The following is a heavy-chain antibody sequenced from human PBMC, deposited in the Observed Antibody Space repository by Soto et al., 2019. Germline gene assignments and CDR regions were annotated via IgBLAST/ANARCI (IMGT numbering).Heavy chain of an antibody. D-gene: IGHD5-12*01. Sequence: GGSLRLSCAASGLTFSSYGMHWFRQAPGKGLDWVAVVGYDGNNKYYADSVKGRFTISRDNSKNTLYLQMNSLRAEDTAVYYCAKDRTRYSGYDFDYWGQGTLVTVSS. CDR3: AKDRTRYSGYDFDY. CDR1: GLTFSSYG. CDR2: VGYDGNNK. J-gene: IGHJ4*02. V-gene: IGHV3-33*06.